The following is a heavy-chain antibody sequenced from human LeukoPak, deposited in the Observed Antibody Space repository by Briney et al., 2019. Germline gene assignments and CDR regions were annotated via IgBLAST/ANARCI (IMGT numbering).Heavy chain of an antibody. J-gene: IGHJ4*02. CDR1: GFTFSVFW. CDR3: AMGYKSAYSWDY. V-gene: IGHV3-74*01. CDR2: ISPDGRST. Sequence: GGSLRLSCAASGFTFSVFWMFWVRQAPGQGLVWVSHISPDGRSTNYADSVKGRFTISRDNARNTLYLQMNSLTAEDTAVYYCAMGYKSAYSWDYWGQGTLVTVSS. D-gene: IGHD5-18*01.